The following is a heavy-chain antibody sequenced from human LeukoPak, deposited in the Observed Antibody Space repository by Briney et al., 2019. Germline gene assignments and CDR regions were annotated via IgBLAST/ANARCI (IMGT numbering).Heavy chain of an antibody. V-gene: IGHV3-23*01. CDR1: GFTFSSYA. J-gene: IGHJ4*02. Sequence: GGSLRLSCAASGFTFSSYAMSWVRQAPGKGLEWVSGISGSGDNTYYADSVKGRFTISRDNSKNSLYLQMNSLRAEDTAVYYCAREGDSSSWYEVDYFDYWGQGTLVTVSS. CDR2: ISGSGDNT. CDR3: AREGDSSSWYEVDYFDY. D-gene: IGHD6-13*01.